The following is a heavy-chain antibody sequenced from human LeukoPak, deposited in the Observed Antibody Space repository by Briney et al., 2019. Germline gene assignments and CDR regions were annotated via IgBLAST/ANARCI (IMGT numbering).Heavy chain of an antibody. CDR3: TVRLVPSDNWFAP. Sequence: PGGSLRLSCTGTGFIFGDYAMTWVRQTPGTGLEWLGFIRSKAYGGTTEYAASVKDRFTISRDVSKTIAYLQINSLKTEDTAIYYCTVRLVPSDNWFAPWGQGTLVTVSS. D-gene: IGHD2-2*01. J-gene: IGHJ5*02. CDR1: GFIFGDYA. CDR2: IRSKAYGGTT. V-gene: IGHV3-49*04.